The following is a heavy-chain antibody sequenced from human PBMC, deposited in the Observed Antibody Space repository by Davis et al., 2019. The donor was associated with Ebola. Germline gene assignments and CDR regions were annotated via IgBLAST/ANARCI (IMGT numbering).Heavy chain of an antibody. CDR3: TRERGDEARAGSDNYFDP. Sequence: ASVKVSCKVSGHTLSELPMQWVRQAPGGGLEWMVGFDSDAGEAVSTQKFRGRVTMTQDTSTDTAYMELTNLASDDTALYFCTRERGDEARAGSDNYFDPWGQGTLVTVSS. D-gene: IGHD6-13*01. J-gene: IGHJ5*02. CDR2: FDSDAGEA. CDR1: GHTLSELP. V-gene: IGHV1-24*01.